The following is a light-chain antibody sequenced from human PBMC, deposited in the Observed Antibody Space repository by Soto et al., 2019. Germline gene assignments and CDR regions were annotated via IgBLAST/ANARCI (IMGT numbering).Light chain of an antibody. Sequence: EIVLTQSPGTLSLSPGEGATLSCRASQSVSTNFFAWYLQKPGQAPRLLIYGASTRATGIPDRFSGSGSGKDFTLTISRLEPEDFAVYYCQQYGRTSWTFGQGTKVDIK. CDR3: QQYGRTSWT. V-gene: IGKV3-20*01. CDR1: QSVSTNF. J-gene: IGKJ1*01. CDR2: GAS.